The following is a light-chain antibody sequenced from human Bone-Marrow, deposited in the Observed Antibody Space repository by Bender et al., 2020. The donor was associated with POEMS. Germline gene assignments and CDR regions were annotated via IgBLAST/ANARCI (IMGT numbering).Light chain of an antibody. V-gene: IGLV2-14*02. CDR3: SSHTGSSTYV. CDR1: DNDIGRYDL. CDR2: EVN. J-gene: IGLJ1*01. Sequence: QSALTQPPSVSGSPEQSLTISCSGTDNDIGRYDLVSWYQQHPGEAPKLLIFEVNKRPSGISHRFSGSKSANTASLTISGLQTEDEADYYCSSHTGSSTYVFGTGTKVTVL.